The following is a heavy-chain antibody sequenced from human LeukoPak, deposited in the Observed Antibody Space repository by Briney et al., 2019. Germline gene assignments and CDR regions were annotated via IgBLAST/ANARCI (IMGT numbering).Heavy chain of an antibody. CDR2: IHNSEST. Sequence: PSETLSLTCTVSGGSISTSSDYWGWIRQPPGKGLEWIGNIHNSESTYYNPSLKSRVTMSVDTSKNQFSLKLSSVTAADTAVYYCARQVTFGYAFAYYFDYWGQGSLVTVPS. V-gene: IGHV4-39*01. CDR3: ARQVTFGYAFAYYFDY. J-gene: IGHJ4*02. CDR1: GGSISTSSDY. D-gene: IGHD5-18*01.